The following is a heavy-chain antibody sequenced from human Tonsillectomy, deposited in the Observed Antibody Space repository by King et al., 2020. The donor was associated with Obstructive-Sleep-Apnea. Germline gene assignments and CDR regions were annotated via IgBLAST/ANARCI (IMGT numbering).Heavy chain of an antibody. D-gene: IGHD3-22*01. CDR2: ISFDGSDK. CDR1: GFTFNTYG. V-gene: IGHV3-30*18. CDR3: AKDTSYYDSSGYFGALDI. J-gene: IGHJ3*02. Sequence: VQLVESGGGVVQPGRSLRLSCAASGFTFNTYGMHWVRQAPGKGLEVVAVISFDGSDKQYGDSAKGRFTFSRDNSKNTLYLQMNSLRAGETAVYYCAKDTSYYDSSGYFGALDIWGQGTMVTVSS.